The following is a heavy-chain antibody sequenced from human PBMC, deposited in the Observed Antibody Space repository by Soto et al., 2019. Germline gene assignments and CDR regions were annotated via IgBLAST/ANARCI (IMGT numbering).Heavy chain of an antibody. V-gene: IGHV1-18*01. CDR3: ARFKIAARIHFDS. CDR1: GYTFNTYG. Sequence: ASVKVSCKASGYTFNTYGITCVRQAPGQGLEWMGWINPYNGNTKFAQKLQDRVTMTTATSTSTAYMELASLRREDTAIYYCARFKIAARIHFDSWGQGTLVTVSS. J-gene: IGHJ4*02. D-gene: IGHD6-6*01. CDR2: INPYNGNT.